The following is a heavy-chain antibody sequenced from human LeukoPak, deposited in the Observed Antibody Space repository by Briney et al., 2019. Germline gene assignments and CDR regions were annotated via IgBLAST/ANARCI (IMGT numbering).Heavy chain of an antibody. Sequence: SETLSLTCTVSGGSINSTSYYWGWIRQPPGKGLEWIGSIYYGGSTYYNPSLKSRVTILVDVDTSKNQLSLKLSSVTAADTAVYYCASLPTVYSRGYLALWGQGTLVTVSS. CDR2: IYYGGST. D-gene: IGHD3-22*01. V-gene: IGHV4-39*07. CDR3: ASLPTVYSRGYLAL. J-gene: IGHJ4*02. CDR1: GGSINSTSYY.